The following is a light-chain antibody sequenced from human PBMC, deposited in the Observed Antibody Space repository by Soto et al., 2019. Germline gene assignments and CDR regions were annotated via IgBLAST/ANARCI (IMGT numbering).Light chain of an antibody. Sequence: NFMLTQPHSVSESPGKTVTIACTRSSGSIASNYVQWYQQRPGSAPTTVIYEDNQRPSGGPDRFSGSIDSSSNSASLTISGLKTEDEADYSCQSYDSSNVVFGGGTKLTVL. V-gene: IGLV6-57*04. CDR1: SGSIASNY. J-gene: IGLJ2*01. CDR3: QSYDSSNVV. CDR2: EDN.